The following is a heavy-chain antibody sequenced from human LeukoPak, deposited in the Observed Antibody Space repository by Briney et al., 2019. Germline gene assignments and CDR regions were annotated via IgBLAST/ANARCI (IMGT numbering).Heavy chain of an antibody. V-gene: IGHV1-69*04. CDR1: GGTFISYA. CDR3: ARATYYYDSSGHDY. Sequence: AVTVSYKASGGTFISYAISWVGQAPGQGVEWMGRIIPILGIANYAQKFQGRVTITADKSTSTAYMELSSLRSEDTAVYYCARATYYYDSSGHDYWGQGTLVTVSS. D-gene: IGHD3-22*01. CDR2: IIPILGIA. J-gene: IGHJ4*02.